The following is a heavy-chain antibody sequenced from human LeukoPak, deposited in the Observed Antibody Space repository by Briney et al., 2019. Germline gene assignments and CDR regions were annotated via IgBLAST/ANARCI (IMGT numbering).Heavy chain of an antibody. CDR2: IYYSGST. J-gene: IGHJ5*02. CDR3: ASAFYYYDSSGYSPGWFDP. CDR1: GGSISSYY. Sequence: TLSLTCAVSGGSISSYYWSWIRQPPGKGLEWIGYIYYSGSTNYNPSLKSRVTISVDTSENQFSLKLSTVTAADTAVYYCASAFYYYDSSGYSPGWFDPWGQGTLVTVSS. D-gene: IGHD3-22*01. V-gene: IGHV4-59*08.